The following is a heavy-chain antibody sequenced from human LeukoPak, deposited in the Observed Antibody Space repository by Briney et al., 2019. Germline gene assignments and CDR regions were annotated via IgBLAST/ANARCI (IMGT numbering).Heavy chain of an antibody. CDR2: ISSSSSYI. V-gene: IGHV3-21*01. D-gene: IGHD5-12*01. CDR1: GFTFNTNN. CDR3: ARDSWHFFDI. Sequence: GGSLRLSCAASGFTFNTNNMNWVRQAPGKGLEWVSSISSSSSYIYYADSVKGRFTISRDNAKNSLYLQMNSLRAEGTAVYYCARDSWHFFDIWGQGTMVTVSS. J-gene: IGHJ3*02.